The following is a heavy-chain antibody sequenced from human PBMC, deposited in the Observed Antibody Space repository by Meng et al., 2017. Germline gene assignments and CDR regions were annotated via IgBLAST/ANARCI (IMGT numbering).Heavy chain of an antibody. J-gene: IGHJ6*02. Sequence: GGSLRLSCAASGFTFSSYAMHWVRQAPGKGLEWVAVISYDGSNKYYADSVKGRFTISRDNSKNTLYLQMNSLRAEDTAVYYCARDPAARSYYYYGMDVWGQGTTVTVSS. CDR1: GFTFSSYA. D-gene: IGHD6-6*01. CDR2: ISYDGSNK. V-gene: IGHV3-30*04. CDR3: ARDPAARSYYYYGMDV.